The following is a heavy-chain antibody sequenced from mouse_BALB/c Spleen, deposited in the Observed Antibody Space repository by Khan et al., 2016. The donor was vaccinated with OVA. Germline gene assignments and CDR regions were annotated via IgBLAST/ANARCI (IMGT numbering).Heavy chain of an antibody. CDR1: GYSITSDYA. D-gene: IGHD1-1*01. CDR2: ISYSGNT. V-gene: IGHV3-2*02. J-gene: IGHJ2*01. CDR3: ARVYGGDFDY. Sequence: VQLKESGPGLVKPSQSLSLTCTVTGYSITSDYAWNWIRQFPENKLEWMGFISYSGNTNYNPSLKSRISITRDTSKNQFFLQLNSVTTEDTATYYWARVYGGDFDYWGQGTTLTVSS.